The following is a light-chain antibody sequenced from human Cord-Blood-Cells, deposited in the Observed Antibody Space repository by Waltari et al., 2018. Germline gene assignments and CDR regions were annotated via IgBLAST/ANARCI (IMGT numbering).Light chain of an antibody. J-gene: IGKJ1*01. CDR1: QSISSY. Sequence: DIQMTQSPSSLSASVGDRVTITCRASQSISSYLNWYQQKPGKAPKLLIYAASSLQSGVPSRFSGSGSGTDFTLTISSLQPEDFATYYCQQSYSTPWTFRQ. V-gene: IGKV1-39*01. CDR3: QQSYSTPWT. CDR2: AAS.